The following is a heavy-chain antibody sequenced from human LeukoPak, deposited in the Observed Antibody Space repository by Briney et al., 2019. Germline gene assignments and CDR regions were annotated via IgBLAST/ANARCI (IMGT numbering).Heavy chain of an antibody. CDR1: GYSFTSYW. D-gene: IGHD3-3*01. CDR3: ASQGPSDDFWSGYTYYFDY. Sequence: GESLKISCKGSGYSFTSYWSGWLRQMPGKGREWMGIIYPGDSDTRYSPSFQGQVTISADKSISTAYLQWSSLTASDTAMYYCASQGPSDDFWSGYTYYFDYWGQGTLVTVSS. V-gene: IGHV5-51*01. CDR2: IYPGDSDT. J-gene: IGHJ4*02.